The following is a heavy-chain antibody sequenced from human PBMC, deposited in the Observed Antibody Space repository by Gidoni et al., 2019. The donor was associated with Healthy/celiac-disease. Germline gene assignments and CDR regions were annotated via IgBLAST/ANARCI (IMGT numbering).Heavy chain of an antibody. Sequence: QVQLVESGGGVVQPGRSLRLSCAASGFTFSSYGRHWVRQAPGKGLEWVAVIWYDGSNKYYADSVKGRFTISRDNSKNTLYLQMNSLRAEDTAVYYCAREPPSPITGTDYWGQGTLVTVSS. V-gene: IGHV3-33*01. CDR3: AREPPSPITGTDY. CDR1: GFTFSSYG. D-gene: IGHD1-20*01. CDR2: IWYDGSNK. J-gene: IGHJ4*02.